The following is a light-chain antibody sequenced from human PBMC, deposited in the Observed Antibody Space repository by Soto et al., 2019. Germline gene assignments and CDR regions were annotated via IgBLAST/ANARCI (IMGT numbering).Light chain of an antibody. CDR3: QQSYSTPQT. CDR1: QSISSY. CDR2: AAS. V-gene: IGKV1-39*01. Sequence: DIPMTQSPSSLSASVGDRVTVTCRASQSISSYLNWYQQKPGKAPKLLIYAASSLQSGVPSRFGGSGSGTDFTLTISSLQPEDFATYYCQQSYSTPQTFGQGTKLEIK. J-gene: IGKJ2*01.